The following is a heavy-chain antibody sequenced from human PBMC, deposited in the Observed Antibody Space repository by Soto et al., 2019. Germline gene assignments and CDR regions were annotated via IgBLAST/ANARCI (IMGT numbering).Heavy chain of an antibody. J-gene: IGHJ3*02. CDR1: GDAMTSSNYY. V-gene: IGHV4-39*02. Sequence: QVHLQESGPGLVKPSETLTLTCTVSGDAMTSSNYYWGWVRQPPGTGLEYLGSIHYRGSTWYNASLKSRVTISVDTSKSHFSLRLSSVTAADTAMYYCARLSDYGGYEAFDIWGQGTMVTVSS. CDR2: IHYRGST. D-gene: IGHD4-17*01. CDR3: ARLSDYGGYEAFDI.